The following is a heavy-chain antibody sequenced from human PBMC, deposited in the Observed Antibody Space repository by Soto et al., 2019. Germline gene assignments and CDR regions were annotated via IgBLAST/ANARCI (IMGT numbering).Heavy chain of an antibody. V-gene: IGHV4-34*01. Sequence: LETLCLTCTVSGGSISSYDWSWIRQPPGTGLEWIGEINHSGSTNYNPSLKSRVTISVDTSKNQFSLKLTSVTAADTAVYYCARDKITGLFDYWGQGTLVTVSS. D-gene: IGHD2-8*02. CDR2: INHSGST. CDR3: ARDKITGLFDY. J-gene: IGHJ4*02. CDR1: GGSISSYD.